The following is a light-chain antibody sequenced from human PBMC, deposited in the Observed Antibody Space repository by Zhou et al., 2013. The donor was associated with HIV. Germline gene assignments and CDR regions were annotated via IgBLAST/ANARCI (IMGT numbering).Light chain of an antibody. V-gene: IGKV1-12*01. CDR2: GAS. CDR3: QQAHSFPYT. CDR1: QDISSW. J-gene: IGKJ2*01. Sequence: DIQMTQSPSSVSASIGDRVTITCRASQDISSWLAWYQQNPGKAPRLLIYGASGLQSGVPSRFSGSGSGTDYTPTISSLQPEDFATYYCQQAHSFPYTFGQGTK.